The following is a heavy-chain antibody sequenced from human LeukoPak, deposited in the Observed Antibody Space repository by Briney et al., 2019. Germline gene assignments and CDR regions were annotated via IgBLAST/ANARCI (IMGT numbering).Heavy chain of an antibody. CDR2: IYASGST. D-gene: IGHD3-22*01. J-gene: IGHJ4*02. CDR3: ARGGGDSSGYYNFDY. CDR1: GGSFSGYY. Sequence: SETLSLTCAVYGGSFSGYYWSWIRQPAGKGLEWIGRIYASGSTNYNPSLKSRVTMSVDTSKNQFSLKLSSVTAADTAVYYCARGGGDSSGYYNFDYWGQGTLVTVSS. V-gene: IGHV4-59*10.